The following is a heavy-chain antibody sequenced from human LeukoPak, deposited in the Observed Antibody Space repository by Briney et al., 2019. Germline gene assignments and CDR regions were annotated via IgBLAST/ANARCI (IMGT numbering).Heavy chain of an antibody. V-gene: IGHV3-23*01. CDR2: ISGSGGST. CDR1: GFTFSSYA. D-gene: IGHD3-10*01. Sequence: GGSLRLSCATSGFTFSSYAMSWVRQAPGKGLEWVSAISGSGGSTYYADSVKGRFTISRDNSKNTLYLQMNSLRAEDTAVYYCARTHYYGSGSWNYFDYWGQGTLVTVSS. CDR3: ARTHYYGSGSWNYFDY. J-gene: IGHJ4*02.